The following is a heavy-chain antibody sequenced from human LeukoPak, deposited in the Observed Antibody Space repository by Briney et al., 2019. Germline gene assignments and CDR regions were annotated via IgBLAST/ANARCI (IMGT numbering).Heavy chain of an antibody. CDR1: GFTFSSYS. CDR2: ISSSSSYI. CDR3: ARDSFYDDSSGYPRGDY. V-gene: IGHV3-21*01. D-gene: IGHD3-22*01. Sequence: PGGSLRLSCVASGFTFSSYSMNWVRQAPGKGLEWVSSISSSSSYIYYADSVKGRFTISRDNAKNSLYLQMNSLRAEDTAVYYCARDSFYDDSSGYPRGDYWGQGTLVTVSS. J-gene: IGHJ4*02.